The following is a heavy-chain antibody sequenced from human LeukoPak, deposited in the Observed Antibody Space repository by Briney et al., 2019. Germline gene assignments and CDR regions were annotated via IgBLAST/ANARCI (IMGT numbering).Heavy chain of an antibody. CDR2: ISSSSSTI. Sequence: PGGSLRLSCAASGFTFSSYNMNWVRQAPGKGLEWVSFISSSSSTIYYADSVKGRFTISRDNAKNSLYLQMNSLRAEDTAVYYCARDRGGSYSAIDYWGQGTLVTVSS. D-gene: IGHD1-26*01. CDR1: GFTFSSYN. J-gene: IGHJ4*02. CDR3: ARDRGGSYSAIDY. V-gene: IGHV3-48*04.